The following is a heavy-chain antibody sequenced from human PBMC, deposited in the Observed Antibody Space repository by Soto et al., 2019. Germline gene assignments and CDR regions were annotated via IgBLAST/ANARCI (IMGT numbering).Heavy chain of an antibody. J-gene: IGHJ4*02. CDR3: VKDADQGAASYYFDH. Sequence: GGSLRLSCVGSGFTLHNYGMHWVRQAPGKGLEWVAVISYDGGDKHYADSVKGRFTISRDNSKNTLYLQMNSLRAEDRAVYYCVKDADQGAASYYFDHWGQGTLVTVSS. D-gene: IGHD6-25*01. V-gene: IGHV3-30*18. CDR2: ISYDGGDK. CDR1: GFTLHNYG.